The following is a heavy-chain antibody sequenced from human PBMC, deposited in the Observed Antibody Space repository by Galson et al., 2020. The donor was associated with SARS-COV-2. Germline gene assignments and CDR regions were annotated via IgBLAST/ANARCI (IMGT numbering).Heavy chain of an antibody. Sequence: GESLKISCSASGFTFSSYAMHWVRQAPGKGLEYVSAISSNGDNTYYADSVKGRFTISRDNSKNTLYLQMSSLRTEDTAVYYCVKTVGMTGWYYFDYWGRGTLVTVSS. CDR1: GFTFSSYA. D-gene: IGHD1-20*01. J-gene: IGHJ4*02. V-gene: IGHV3-64D*06. CDR3: VKTVGMTGWYYFDY. CDR2: ISSNGDNT.